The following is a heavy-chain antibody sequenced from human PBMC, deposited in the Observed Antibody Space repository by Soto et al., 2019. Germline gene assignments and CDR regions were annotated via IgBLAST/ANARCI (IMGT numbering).Heavy chain of an antibody. CDR1: GFTFSNAW. Sequence: GGSLRLSCAASGFTFSNAWMNWVRQAPGKGLEWVGRIKSKTDGGTTDYAAPVKGRFTISRDDSKNTLYLQMNSLKTEDTAVYYCTTALISGFAVVITTLTEGYNYYGMEVWGQGATVTVSS. V-gene: IGHV3-15*07. D-gene: IGHD3-22*01. CDR3: TTALISGFAVVITTLTEGYNYYGMEV. J-gene: IGHJ6*02. CDR2: IKSKTDGGTT.